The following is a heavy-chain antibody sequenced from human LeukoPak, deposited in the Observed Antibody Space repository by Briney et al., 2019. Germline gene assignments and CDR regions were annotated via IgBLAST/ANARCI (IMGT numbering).Heavy chain of an antibody. J-gene: IGHJ4*02. Sequence: GGSLRLSCAASGFTFDDYTMHWVRQAPGKGLEWVSLISWDGGSTYYADSVKGRFTISRDNSKNSLYLQMNSLRTEDTALYYCAKLYYDFWSGYYTGRDVNDYWGQGTLVTVSS. V-gene: IGHV3-43*01. CDR3: AKLYYDFWSGYYTGRDVNDY. CDR1: GFTFDDYT. D-gene: IGHD3-3*01. CDR2: ISWDGGST.